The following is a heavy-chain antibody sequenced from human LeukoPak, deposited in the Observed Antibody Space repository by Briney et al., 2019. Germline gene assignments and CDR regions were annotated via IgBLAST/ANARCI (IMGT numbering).Heavy chain of an antibody. CDR2: ISAYNGNT. D-gene: IGHD6-6*01. V-gene: IGHV1-18*01. CDR3: ARSLEYSSSQYYYYGMDA. Sequence: GASVKVSCKASGYTFTSYGISWVRQAPGQGLEWMGWISAYNGNTNYAQKLQGRVTMTTDTSTSTAYMELRSLRSDDTAVYYCARSLEYSSSQYYYYGMDAWGQGTTVTVSS. CDR1: GYTFTSYG. J-gene: IGHJ6*02.